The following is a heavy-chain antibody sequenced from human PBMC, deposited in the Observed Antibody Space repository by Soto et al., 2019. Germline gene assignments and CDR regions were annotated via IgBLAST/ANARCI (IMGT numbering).Heavy chain of an antibody. CDR1: GGYISGGGFP. D-gene: IGHD6-6*01. J-gene: IGHJ4*02. CDR2: ILHTGGT. V-gene: IGHV4-30-2*01. CDR3: GRIQFVQGFDY. Sequence: SETLSLTCAVSGGYISGGGFPWSWIHQPPGKGLEWIGYILHTGGTQYNPSLKSRVSMSVDQSNNQFSLHLTSVTAADTAVYYGGRIQFVQGFDYWGQGDLVNVSS.